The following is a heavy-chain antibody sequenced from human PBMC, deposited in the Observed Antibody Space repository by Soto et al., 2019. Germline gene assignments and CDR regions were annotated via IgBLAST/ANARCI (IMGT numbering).Heavy chain of an antibody. CDR1: GGSVSSGSYY. J-gene: IGHJ6*02. D-gene: IGHD6-13*01. CDR2: IYYSGST. CDR3: ARDRKRYSSNSYGMDV. V-gene: IGHV4-61*01. Sequence: SETLSLTCTVSGGSVSSGSYYWSWIRQPPGKGLEWIGYIYYSGSTNYNPSLKSRVTISVDTSKNQFSLKLSSVTAADTAVYYCARDRKRYSSNSYGMDVWGQGTTVTVSS.